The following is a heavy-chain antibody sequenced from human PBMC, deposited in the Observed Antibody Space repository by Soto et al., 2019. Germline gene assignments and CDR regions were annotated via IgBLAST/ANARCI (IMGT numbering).Heavy chain of an antibody. CDR1: GFTFSSYW. Sequence: GGSLRLSCAASGFTFSSYWMSWVRQAPGKGLEWVANIKQDGSEKYYVDSVKGRFTISRDNAKNSLYLQMNSLRAEDTAVYFCERDFTGGSGTYYSDAFDIWGQGTMVTVSS. CDR2: IKQDGSEK. CDR3: ERDFTGGSGTYYSDAFDI. D-gene: IGHD3-10*01. J-gene: IGHJ3*02. V-gene: IGHV3-7*03.